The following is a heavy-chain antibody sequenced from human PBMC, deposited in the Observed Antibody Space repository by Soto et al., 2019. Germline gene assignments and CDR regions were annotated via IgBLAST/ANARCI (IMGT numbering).Heavy chain of an antibody. V-gene: IGHV4-31*03. J-gene: IGHJ6*02. CDR3: ARGGGSGYSYGWDYYYGMDV. CDR2: IYYSGST. D-gene: IGHD5-18*01. Sequence: TSETLSLTCTVSGGSISSGGYYWSWIRQHPGKGLEWIGYIYYSGSTYYNPSLKSRVTISVDTSKNQFSLKLSSVTAADTAVYYCARGGGSGYSYGWDYYYGMDVWGQGTTVTVSS. CDR1: GGSISSGGYY.